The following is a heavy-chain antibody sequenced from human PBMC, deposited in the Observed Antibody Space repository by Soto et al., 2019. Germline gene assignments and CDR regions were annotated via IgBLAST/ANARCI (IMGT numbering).Heavy chain of an antibody. CDR3: ARDGQGMDV. CDR1: GGSISSYY. CDR2: SYYSGNT. V-gene: IGHV4-59*13. J-gene: IGHJ6*02. Sequence: PSETLSLTCTVSGGSISSYYWSWIRQPPGKGLEWIGSSYYSGNTYYAPSLKSRVTISGDTSKNLFSLKLSSLTAADTAVYYCARDGQGMDVWGQGTTVTVSS.